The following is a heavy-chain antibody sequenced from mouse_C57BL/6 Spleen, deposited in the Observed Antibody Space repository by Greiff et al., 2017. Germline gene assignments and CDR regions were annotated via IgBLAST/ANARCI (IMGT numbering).Heavy chain of an antibody. J-gene: IGHJ4*01. CDR2: IRSGSSTI. Sequence: EVHLVESGGGLVKPGGSLKLSCAASGFTFSDYGMHWVRQAPEKGLEWVAYIRSGSSTIDYADTVKGRFTISRDNAKNTLILQLTSLRSEDTAKYYGARDYSKYAMDYWGQGTAVTVSA. CDR3: ARDYSKYAMDY. CDR1: GFTFSDYG. D-gene: IGHD2-5*01. V-gene: IGHV5-17*01.